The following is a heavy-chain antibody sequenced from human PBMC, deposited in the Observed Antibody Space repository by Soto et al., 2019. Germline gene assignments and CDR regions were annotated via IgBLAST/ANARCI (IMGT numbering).Heavy chain of an antibody. CDR3: ARGRNIVLESSTGGFDF. D-gene: IGHD2-2*01. Sequence: QVQLQELGPGLVKPSQTVSLTCSVSGGSISSDGYYWSWVRQHPGEGLEWIGYISNSGRTYFHPSLMSRLTISLDTSKNKFSLKLSSVTAADTAVYYCARGRNIVLESSTGGFDFWGQGTLVNVSS. V-gene: IGHV4-31*02. J-gene: IGHJ4*02. CDR1: GGSISSDGYY. CDR2: ISNSGRT.